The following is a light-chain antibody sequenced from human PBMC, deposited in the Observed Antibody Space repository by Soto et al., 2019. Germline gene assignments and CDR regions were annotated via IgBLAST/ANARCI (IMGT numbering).Light chain of an antibody. CDR1: SNTIGGYNV. Sequence: QSVLTQPASVSGSPGQSITISCTGTSNTIGGYNVVSWYQQHPGKAPKVIIYEGIKRPSGVSNRFSGSISGSTASLTISGLQAEDEADYYCCSYVGATTYVFGTGTKVTAL. CDR3: CSYVGATTYV. V-gene: IGLV2-23*01. J-gene: IGLJ1*01. CDR2: EGI.